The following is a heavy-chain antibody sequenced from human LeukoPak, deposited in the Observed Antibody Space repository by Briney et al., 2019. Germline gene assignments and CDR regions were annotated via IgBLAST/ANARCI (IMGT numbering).Heavy chain of an antibody. CDR3: ARDSTYYYDSSLPEYFQH. J-gene: IGHJ1*01. CDR2: ISSSGSTI. D-gene: IGHD3-22*01. CDR1: GFTFSSYE. Sequence: PGGSLRLSCAASGFTFSSYEMNWVRQAPGKGLEWVSYISSSGSTIYYADSVKGRFTISRDNAKNSLYLQMNSLRAEDTAVYYCARDSTYYYDSSLPEYFQHWGQGTLVTVSS. V-gene: IGHV3-48*03.